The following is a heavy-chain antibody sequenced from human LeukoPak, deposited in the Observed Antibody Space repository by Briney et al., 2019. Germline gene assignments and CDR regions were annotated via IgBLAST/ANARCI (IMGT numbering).Heavy chain of an antibody. D-gene: IGHD1-1*01. CDR3: AKGYTFDLDV. J-gene: IGHJ6*02. V-gene: IGHV3-23*01. CDR2: ISGSGGST. Sequence: GGSLRLSCAASGFTVSSNYATTWVRQAPGKGLEWVSGISGSGGSTHYADSVRGLFTISRDNSKNTLYLQMNSLRAEDTAVYYCAKGYTFDLDVGGQGTTVTVSS. CDR1: GFTVSSNYA.